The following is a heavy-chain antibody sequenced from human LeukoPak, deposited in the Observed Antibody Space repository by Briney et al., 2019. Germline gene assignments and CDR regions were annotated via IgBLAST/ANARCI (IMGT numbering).Heavy chain of an antibody. J-gene: IGHJ4*02. Sequence: PGGALRLSCVASGFTVSSNYMSWVRQAPGKGLEWVSVIYSGGSTYYADSVKGRFTISRHNSKNTLYLQMNSLRAEDTAVYYCARAYHYYDSSGYAYWGQGTLVTVTS. D-gene: IGHD3-22*01. CDR1: GFTVSSNY. CDR3: ARAYHYYDSSGYAY. CDR2: IYSGGST. V-gene: IGHV3-53*04.